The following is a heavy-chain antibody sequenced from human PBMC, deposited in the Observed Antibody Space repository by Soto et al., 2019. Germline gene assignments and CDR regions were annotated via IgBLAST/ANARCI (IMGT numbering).Heavy chain of an antibody. CDR2: IYYSGST. CDR1: GGSISSSSYY. V-gene: IGHV4-39*07. D-gene: IGHD3-22*01. Sequence: TSETLSLTCTVSGGSISSSSYYWGWIRQPPGKGLEWIGSIYYSGSTYYNPSLKSRVTISVDKSKNQFSLKLSSVTAADTAVYYCARDRTGSGYYYVNAFDIWGQGTMVTVSS. J-gene: IGHJ3*02. CDR3: ARDRTGSGYYYVNAFDI.